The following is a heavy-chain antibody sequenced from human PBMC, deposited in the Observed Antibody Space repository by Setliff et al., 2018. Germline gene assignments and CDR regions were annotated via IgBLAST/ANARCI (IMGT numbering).Heavy chain of an antibody. CDR2: IGVYSGNT. J-gene: IGHJ5*02. Sequence: ASVKVSCKASGYTFRQSIVSWVRQAPGQGLEWLGWIGVYSGNTYSAQRFQGRVSLTTDESTNTAYLELRGLRSVDTAVYYCMRLVRFCSRTVCQRTSGDEAWGQGTLVTVPQ. CDR3: MRLVRFCSRTVCQRTSGDEA. D-gene: IGHD3-3*01. V-gene: IGHV1-18*01. CDR1: GYTFRQSI.